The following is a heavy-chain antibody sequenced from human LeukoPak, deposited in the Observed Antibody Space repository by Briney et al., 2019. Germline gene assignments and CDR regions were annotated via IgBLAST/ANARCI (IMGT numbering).Heavy chain of an antibody. CDR1: FYSISSGYY. V-gene: IGHV3-23*01. Sequence: PSETLSLTCTVSFYSISSGYYWGWIRRPPGKGLEWVSAIRGSGDTALYADSVKGRFTISRDNFKNIVYLEMNSLRAEDTATYYCAKVTWESRPPDCNSWGPGTLVTVSS. J-gene: IGHJ4*02. CDR3: AKVTWESRPPDCNS. CDR2: IRGSGDTA. D-gene: IGHD6-6*01.